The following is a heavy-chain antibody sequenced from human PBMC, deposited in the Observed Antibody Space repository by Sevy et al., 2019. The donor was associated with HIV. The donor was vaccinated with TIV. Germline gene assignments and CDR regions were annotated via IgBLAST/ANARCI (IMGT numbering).Heavy chain of an antibody. Sequence: GESLKISCAASGFTFSNCALSWVRQAPGKGLEWVSGISDSGDSTWHPDSVKGRFTISRDNSKNTLYLQMNSLRAEDTAVYYCAKGRGYSSSRSDFDYWGQGTLVTVSS. CDR3: AKGRGYSSSRSDFDY. J-gene: IGHJ4*02. V-gene: IGHV3-23*01. CDR2: ISDSGDST. D-gene: IGHD6-13*01. CDR1: GFTFSNCA.